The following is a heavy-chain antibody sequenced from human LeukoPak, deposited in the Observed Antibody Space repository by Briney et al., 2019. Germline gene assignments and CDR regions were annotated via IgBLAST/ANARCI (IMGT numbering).Heavy chain of an antibody. CDR1: GGSISSYY. CDR3: ARGADSSGYYSIFYFDY. D-gene: IGHD3-22*01. V-gene: IGHV4-59*01. J-gene: IGHJ4*02. CDR2: IYYSGST. Sequence: SETLSLTCTFSGGSISSYYWSWIRQPPGKGLEWIAYIYYSGSTNYNPSLKSRVTISVDTSKNQFSLKLSSVTAADTAVYYCARGADSSGYYSIFYFDYWGQGTLVTVSS.